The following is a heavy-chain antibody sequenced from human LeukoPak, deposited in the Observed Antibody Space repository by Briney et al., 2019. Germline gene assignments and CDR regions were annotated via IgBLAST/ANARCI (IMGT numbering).Heavy chain of an antibody. CDR3: ARVGGYYPSHWYLDL. CDR1: GYTFTSYG. CDR2: ISAYNGNT. V-gene: IGHV1-18*01. Sequence: ASVKVSCKASGYTFTSYGISWVRQAPGQGLEWMGWISAYNGNTNYAQKLQGRVTMTTDTSTSTAYMELRSLKSDDTAMYYCARVGGYYPSHWYLDLWGRGTLVTVSS. J-gene: IGHJ2*01. D-gene: IGHD3-22*01.